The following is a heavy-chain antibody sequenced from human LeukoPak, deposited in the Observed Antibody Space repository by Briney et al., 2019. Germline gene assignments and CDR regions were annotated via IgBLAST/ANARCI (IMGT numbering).Heavy chain of an antibody. V-gene: IGHV4-34*01. CDR3: ARYYDYVWGSYRYSAARPYGMDV. CDR1: GGSFSGYY. CDR2: INHSGST. D-gene: IGHD3-16*02. J-gene: IGHJ6*02. Sequence: SETLSLTCAVYGGSFSGYYWSWIRQPPGKGLEWIGEINHSGSTNYNPSLKSRVTISVDTSKNQFSLKLSSVTAADTAVYYCARYYDYVWGSYRYSAARPYGMDVWGQGTTVTVSS.